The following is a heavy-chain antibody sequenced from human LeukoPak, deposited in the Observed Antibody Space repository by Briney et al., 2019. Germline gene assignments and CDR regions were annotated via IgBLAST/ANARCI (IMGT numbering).Heavy chain of an antibody. J-gene: IGHJ4*02. CDR1: GASISSYY. Sequence: SETLSLTCTVSGASISSYYWSWIRQPPGRGLEWIGYIYYSGSTNYNPSLKSRVTISVDTSKNQFSLKLSSVTAADTAVYYCARLPDYGHWFYFDYWGQGTLVTVSS. CDR2: IYYSGST. D-gene: IGHD4-17*01. V-gene: IGHV4-59*01. CDR3: ARLPDYGHWFYFDY.